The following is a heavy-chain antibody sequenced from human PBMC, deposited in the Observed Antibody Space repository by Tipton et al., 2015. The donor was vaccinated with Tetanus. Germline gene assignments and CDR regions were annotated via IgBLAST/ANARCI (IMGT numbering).Heavy chain of an antibody. CDR2: ISHTGTTT. CDR3: ARSESRIAPRIPWGMDI. D-gene: IGHD6-6*01. V-gene: IGHV3-11*01. J-gene: IGHJ6*02. Sequence: SLRLSCAASGFTFSAYYMSWIRLAPGKGLEWISYISHTGTTTYYSASVMGRFTVSRDNTKNSLYLEINSLRAEDTAVYYCARSESRIAPRIPWGMDIWGQGTTFTVSS. CDR1: GFTFSAYY.